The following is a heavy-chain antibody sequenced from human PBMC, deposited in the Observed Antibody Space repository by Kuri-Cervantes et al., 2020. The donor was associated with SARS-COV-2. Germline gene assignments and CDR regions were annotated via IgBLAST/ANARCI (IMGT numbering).Heavy chain of an antibody. D-gene: IGHD2-21*01. Sequence: GESLKISCAASGFTFNNYAMHWVRQTPGEGMEWVAITSYDGSTKYYANSVKGPFTISRDNSKNTLYLQRNNLSGEDTAVYCCARAGGNTAIWSDSWGQGTLVTVSS. V-gene: IGHV3-30-3*01. CDR1: GFTFNNYA. CDR3: ARAGGNTAIWSDS. J-gene: IGHJ4*02. CDR2: TSYDGSTK.